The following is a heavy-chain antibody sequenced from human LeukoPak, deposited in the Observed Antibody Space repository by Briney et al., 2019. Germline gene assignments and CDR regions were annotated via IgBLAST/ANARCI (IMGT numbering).Heavy chain of an antibody. CDR1: GGSISSSSFY. J-gene: IGHJ4*02. V-gene: IGHV4-39*01. CDR3: ARQMNTVTADY. D-gene: IGHD4-17*01. Sequence: PSETLSLTCTVSGGSISSSSFYWGWIRQPPGKGLEWIGTIYYRGSTYYNPSLKSRVTISVDTSKNQFSLRLSSVTAADTAVYYCARQMNTVTADYWGQGTLVTVSS. CDR2: IYYRGST.